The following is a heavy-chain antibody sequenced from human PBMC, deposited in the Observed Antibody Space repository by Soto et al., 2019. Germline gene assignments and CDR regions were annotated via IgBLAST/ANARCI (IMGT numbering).Heavy chain of an antibody. CDR2: INHSGST. Sequence: VDGGKCVGYDGSWISTKQGKGLEWIGEINHSGSTNYNPSLKSRVTISVDTSKNQFSLKLSSVTAADTAVYYCAREKRGITIFGVPLRGLFDLWVQRTPVPGFS. CDR1: GGKCVGYD. V-gene: IGHV4-34*01. CDR3: AREKRGITIFGVPLRGLFDL. D-gene: IGHD3-3*01. J-gene: IGHJ5*02.